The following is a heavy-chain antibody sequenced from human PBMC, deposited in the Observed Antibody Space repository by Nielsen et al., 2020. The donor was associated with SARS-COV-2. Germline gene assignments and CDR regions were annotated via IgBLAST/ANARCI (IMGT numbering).Heavy chain of an antibody. CDR3: AREPGYSSSWYGAGAFDY. D-gene: IGHD6-13*01. CDR1: GYTFTSYA. V-gene: IGHV1-3*01. CDR2: INAGNGNT. Sequence: ASVKVSCKASGYTFTSYAMHWVRQALGQRLEWMGWINAGNGNTKYSQKFQGRVTITRDTSASTAYMELSSLRSEDTAVYYCAREPGYSSSWYGAGAFDYWGQGTLVTVSS. J-gene: IGHJ4*02.